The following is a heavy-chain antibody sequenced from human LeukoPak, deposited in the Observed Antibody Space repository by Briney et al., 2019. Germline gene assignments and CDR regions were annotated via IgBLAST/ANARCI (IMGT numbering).Heavy chain of an antibody. V-gene: IGHV3-23*01. J-gene: IGHJ4*02. CDR1: GFTFSRYA. Sequence: PGGSLRLSCAASGFTFSRYAMSWVRQAPGKGLEWDSAVSGSGDSTWYADSVKGRFTISRDNSKSTLYLQMNSLRAEDTAVYYCAKSPYIASHIDFDYWGQGTLVTVSS. CDR3: AKSPYIASHIDFDY. CDR2: VSGSGDST. D-gene: IGHD3-16*01.